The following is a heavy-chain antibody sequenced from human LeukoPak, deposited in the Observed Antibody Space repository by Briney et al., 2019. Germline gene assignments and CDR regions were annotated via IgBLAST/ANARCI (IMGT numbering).Heavy chain of an antibody. Sequence: SETLSLTCAVYGGSFSGYYWTWIRQPPGKGLEWIGEINHSGSTNYNPSLKSRVTISVDTSKNQFSLKLSSVTAADTAVYYCARGAPSSSPYYYGMDVWGQGTTGTVSS. CDR1: GGSFSGYY. CDR3: ARGAPSSSPYYYGMDV. D-gene: IGHD6-6*01. CDR2: INHSGST. J-gene: IGHJ6*02. V-gene: IGHV4-34*01.